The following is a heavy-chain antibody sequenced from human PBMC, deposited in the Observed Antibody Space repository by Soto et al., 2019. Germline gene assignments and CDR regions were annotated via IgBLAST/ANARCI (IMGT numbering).Heavy chain of an antibody. D-gene: IGHD5-12*01. V-gene: IGHV3-48*03. CDR2: ISDSGGAV. J-gene: IGHJ2*01. CDR1: GFTFSVHQ. Sequence: PGGSLRLSCVASGFTFSVHQMSWFRLAPGRGLEWVSCISDSGGAVHYADSVKGRFTISRDNAKNLLFLQMTGLRGEDTATYYCVRDYDTNPYWFFDLWGRGTLVTSPQ. CDR3: VRDYDTNPYWFFDL.